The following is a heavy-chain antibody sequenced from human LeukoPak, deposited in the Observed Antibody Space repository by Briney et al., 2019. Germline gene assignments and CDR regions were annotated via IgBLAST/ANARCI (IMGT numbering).Heavy chain of an antibody. CDR3: ARVKSGGGPDY. CDR1: GFTFSSYW. Sequence: PGGSLRLSCGASGFTFSSYWMLWVRQAPGKGLLWVSRINSDGSSTSYADSVKGRFTISRDNAKNTLFLQMNSLRAEDTAVYYCARVKSGGGPDYWGQGTLVTVSS. J-gene: IGHJ4*02. D-gene: IGHD2-8*02. CDR2: INSDGSST. V-gene: IGHV3-74*01.